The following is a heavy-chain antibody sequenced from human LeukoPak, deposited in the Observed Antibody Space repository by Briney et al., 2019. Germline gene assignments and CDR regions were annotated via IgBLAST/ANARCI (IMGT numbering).Heavy chain of an antibody. Sequence: GGSLRLSCAASGFTFSSYAMSWVRQAPGKGLEWVSTISGSGGSTYYADSVKGRFTISRDNSKNTLSLQMSSLRVEDTAVYYCAKGVSSGWSGDYFDYWGQGTLVTVSS. V-gene: IGHV3-23*01. CDR2: ISGSGGST. J-gene: IGHJ4*02. CDR1: GFTFSSYA. CDR3: AKGVSSGWSGDYFDY. D-gene: IGHD6-19*01.